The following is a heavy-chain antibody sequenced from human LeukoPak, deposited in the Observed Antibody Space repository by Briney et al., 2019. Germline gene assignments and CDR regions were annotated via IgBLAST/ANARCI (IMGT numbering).Heavy chain of an antibody. CDR2: IYYSGST. CDR1: GGSISSHY. D-gene: IGHD3-10*01. CDR3: AREMSMVRGVIPAYYFDY. Sequence: KTSETLSLTCTVSGGSISSHYWSWIRQPPGKGLEWIGYIYYSGSTNYNPSLKSRVTISVDTSKNQFSLKLSSVTAADTAVYYCAREMSMVRGVIPAYYFDYWGQGTLVTVSS. V-gene: IGHV4-59*11. J-gene: IGHJ4*02.